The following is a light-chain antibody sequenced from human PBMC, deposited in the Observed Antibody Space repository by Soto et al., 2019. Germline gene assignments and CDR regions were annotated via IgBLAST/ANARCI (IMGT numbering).Light chain of an antibody. CDR3: QQYDTSPRT. CDR2: ATS. J-gene: IGKJ1*01. CDR1: QSVGSNY. Sequence: EIVLTQSPGTLSLSPGERATLSCRASQSVGSNYLAWFQQKHGQAPRLLIYATSSRATGIPDRFSGSGSGTDLTITISRLEPEDFEVYYCQQYDTSPRTFGQGTKVDIK. V-gene: IGKV3-20*01.